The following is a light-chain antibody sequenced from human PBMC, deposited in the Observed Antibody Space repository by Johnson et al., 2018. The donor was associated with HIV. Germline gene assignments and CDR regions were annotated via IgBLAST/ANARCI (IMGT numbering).Light chain of an antibody. V-gene: IGLV1-51*02. CDR3: GTCDNSLNSPV. Sequence: QSVLTQPPSVSAAAGQKVTISCSGSSSNIGNNYVAWYQQLPGTAPKLLIYENNKRPSGIPDRFSGSKSGTSATLGITGLQTGDEADYYCGTCDNSLNSPVFGTGTKVTVL. J-gene: IGLJ1*01. CDR2: ENN. CDR1: SSNIGNNY.